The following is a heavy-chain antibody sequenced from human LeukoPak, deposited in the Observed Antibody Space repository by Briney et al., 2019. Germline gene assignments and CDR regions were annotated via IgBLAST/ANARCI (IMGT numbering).Heavy chain of an antibody. J-gene: IGHJ4*02. CDR3: AREDYYGSGSYYNAFDY. Sequence: WGSLRLSCAASGFTFSSYAMHWVRQAPGKGLEWVAVISYDGSNKYYADSVKGRFTISRDNSKNTLYLQMNSLRAEDTAVYYCAREDYYGSGSYYNAFDYWGQGTLVTVSS. V-gene: IGHV3-30-3*01. D-gene: IGHD3-10*01. CDR2: ISYDGSNK. CDR1: GFTFSSYA.